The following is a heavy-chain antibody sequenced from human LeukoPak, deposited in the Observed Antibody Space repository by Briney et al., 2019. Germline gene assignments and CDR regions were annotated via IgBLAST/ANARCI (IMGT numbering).Heavy chain of an antibody. CDR3: AKDLGSGSYEGKNFDY. CDR2: ISGSGGST. D-gene: IGHD3-10*01. CDR1: GFTFSSYA. V-gene: IGHV3-23*01. Sequence: GGSLRLSCAASGFTFSSYAMSWVRQAPGKGLEWVSAISGSGGSTYYADSVKGRFTISRDNSKNTLYLQMNSLRAEDTAVYYCAKDLGSGSYEGKNFDYWGQGTLVTVSS. J-gene: IGHJ4*02.